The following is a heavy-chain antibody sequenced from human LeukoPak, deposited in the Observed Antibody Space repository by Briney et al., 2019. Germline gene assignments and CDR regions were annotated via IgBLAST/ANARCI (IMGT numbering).Heavy chain of an antibody. CDR2: IKQDGSEK. CDR1: GFTFSSNW. V-gene: IGHV3-7*01. CDR3: ARDPYNTGGYAAFDI. J-gene: IGHJ3*02. D-gene: IGHD3-22*01. Sequence: PGGSLRLSCAASGFTFSSNWMTWVRQAPGKRLEWVANIKQDGSEKQYVDSVKGRFTISRDNAKNSLYLQMNSLRVEDTAVYYCARDPYNTGGYAAFDIWGQGTMVTVSS.